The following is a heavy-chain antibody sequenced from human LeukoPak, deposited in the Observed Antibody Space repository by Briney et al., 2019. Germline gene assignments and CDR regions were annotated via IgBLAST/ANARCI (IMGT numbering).Heavy chain of an antibody. CDR3: ARGPITGTL. Sequence: PSETLSLTXTVSGGSISSGDYYWSWIRQPPGKGLEWIGEINHSGSTNYNPSLKSRVTISVDTSKNQFSLKLSSVTAADTAVYYCARGPITGTLWGQGTLVTVSS. V-gene: IGHV4-39*07. D-gene: IGHD1-20*01. J-gene: IGHJ4*02. CDR1: GGSISSGDYY. CDR2: INHSGST.